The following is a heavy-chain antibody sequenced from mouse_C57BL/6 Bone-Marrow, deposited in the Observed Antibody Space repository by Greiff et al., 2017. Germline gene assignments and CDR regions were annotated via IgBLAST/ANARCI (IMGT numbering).Heavy chain of an antibody. D-gene: IGHD1-1*02. CDR2: VSYDSNN. V-gene: IGHV3-6*01. CDR1: GYSITSGCY. CDR3: ARGEDDGWDIDD. Sequence: EVKLQESGPGLVIPSQSLSLTCSVTGYSITSGCYWNWIRQSPGNKLEWVDFVSYDSNNNYNPSLKNRIPITRDTSKNQFYLKLNTVTSEDTAVYYCARGEDDGWDIDDWGTGTSVTVSS. J-gene: IGHJ1*03.